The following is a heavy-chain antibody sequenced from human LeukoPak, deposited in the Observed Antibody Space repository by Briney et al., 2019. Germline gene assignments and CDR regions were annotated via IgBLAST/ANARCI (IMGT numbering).Heavy chain of an antibody. CDR2: IHPNTGGT. V-gene: IGHV1-2*02. Sequence: GASVKVSCKASGYTFTGHYIHWVRQAPGQGLEWMGWIHPNTGGTKYAQNFRGRVTMTRDTSSSTAYMELSSLRSADTAVYYCARGGSYLSAFDIWGQGTMVTVSS. J-gene: IGHJ3*02. D-gene: IGHD1-26*01. CDR1: GYTFTGHY. CDR3: ARGGSYLSAFDI.